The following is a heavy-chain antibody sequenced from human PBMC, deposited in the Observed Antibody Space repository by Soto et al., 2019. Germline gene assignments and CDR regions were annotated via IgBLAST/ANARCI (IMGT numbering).Heavy chain of an antibody. CDR2: IYSGGST. V-gene: IGHV3-53*04. Sequence: EVQLVESGGGLVQPGGSLRLSCAASGFTVSNNDMSWVRQAPGKGLEWVSVIYSGGSTCNADSVKGRFTISRHNSKXXLYLQMNSLRAEDTAVYYCAREIVGAPYYYYGLDVWGQGTTVTVSS. D-gene: IGHD1-26*01. J-gene: IGHJ6*02. CDR1: GFTVSNND. CDR3: AREIVGAPYYYYGLDV.